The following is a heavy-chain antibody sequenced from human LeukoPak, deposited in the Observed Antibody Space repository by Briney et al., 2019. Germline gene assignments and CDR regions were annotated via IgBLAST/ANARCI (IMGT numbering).Heavy chain of an antibody. V-gene: IGHV3-23*01. Sequence: GGSLRLSCAVSGITLSNYGMSWVRQAPGKGLEGVAGISDSGGSTNYADSVMGRFTISRDNPKNRLYLQMNSLRAEDTAVYFCAKRGVVSRVIRVRFHKEAYYFDSWGQGALVTVSS. CDR2: ISDSGGST. J-gene: IGHJ4*02. D-gene: IGHD3-22*01. CDR1: GITLSNYG. CDR3: AKRGVVSRVIRVRFHKEAYYFDS.